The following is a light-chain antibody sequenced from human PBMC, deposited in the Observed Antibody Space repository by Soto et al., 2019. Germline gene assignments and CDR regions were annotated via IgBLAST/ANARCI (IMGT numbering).Light chain of an antibody. Sequence: DIVMTQFPDSLAVPLGERATINCKSGQSVFLSSNDKNYFAWYQQKPGQPPRLLIYWASTRESGVPDRFSGGGSGTDFTLTISSLQAEDVAVYYCQQYYSVPPTFGQGTKLEIK. CDR2: WAS. CDR3: QQYYSVPPT. CDR1: QSVFLSSNDKNY. V-gene: IGKV4-1*01. J-gene: IGKJ2*01.